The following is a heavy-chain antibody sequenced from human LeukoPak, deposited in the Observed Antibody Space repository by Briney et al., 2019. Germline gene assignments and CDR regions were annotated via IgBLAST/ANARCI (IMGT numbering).Heavy chain of an antibody. D-gene: IGHD6-13*01. CDR1: GFTFSSYG. CDR3: AKVGGSSWFGYFDY. Sequence: GGSLRLSCAASGFTFSSYGMHWVRQAPGKGLEWVAVISYDGSNKYYADSVKGRFTISRDNSKNTLYLQMNSLRAEDTAVYYCAKVGGSSWFGYFDYWGQGTLVTVSS. CDR2: ISYDGSNK. J-gene: IGHJ4*02. V-gene: IGHV3-30*18.